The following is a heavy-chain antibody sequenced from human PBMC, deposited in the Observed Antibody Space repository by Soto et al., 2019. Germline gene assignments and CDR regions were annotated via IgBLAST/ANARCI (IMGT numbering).Heavy chain of an antibody. CDR2: VFHSGDA. D-gene: IGHD3-22*01. CDR1: GGSISGRNW. Sequence: QVHLQESGPGLVKPSGTLSLTCVVSGGSISGRNWWRWVRQAPGKGLEWIGEVFHSGDATYSPSLRSRVSISVDKSKTQFARNLNSVTAADTAVYYCTRLIYDSRLNYFYFDLWGQGALVTVSS. V-gene: IGHV4-4*02. J-gene: IGHJ4*02. CDR3: TRLIYDSRLNYFYFDL.